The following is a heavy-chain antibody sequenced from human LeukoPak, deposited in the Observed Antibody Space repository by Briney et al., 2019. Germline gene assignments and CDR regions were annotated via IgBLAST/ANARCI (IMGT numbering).Heavy chain of an antibody. D-gene: IGHD2-8*01. CDR3: ARRRISRRMGPFDY. CDR2: IYTSGST. V-gene: IGHV4-4*09. Sequence: PSETLSLTCTVSGGSISSYYWSWIRQPPGKGLEWIGYIYTSGSTNYNPSLKSRVTISVDTSKNQFSLKLSSVTAADTAVYYCARRRISRRMGPFDYWGQGTLVTVSS. CDR1: GGSISSYY. J-gene: IGHJ4*02.